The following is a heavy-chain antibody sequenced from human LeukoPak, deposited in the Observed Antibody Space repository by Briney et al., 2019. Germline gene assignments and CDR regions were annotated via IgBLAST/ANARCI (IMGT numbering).Heavy chain of an antibody. Sequence: GGSLRLSCAASGFTFSSYGMHWVRQAPGKGLEWVAVIWYDGSNKYHAVSVKGRFTISRDNSKNTLYLQMNSLRAEDTAVYYCARENSGYDFALDYWGQGTLVTVSS. V-gene: IGHV3-33*01. CDR2: IWYDGSNK. J-gene: IGHJ4*02. CDR1: GFTFSSYG. D-gene: IGHD5-12*01. CDR3: ARENSGYDFALDY.